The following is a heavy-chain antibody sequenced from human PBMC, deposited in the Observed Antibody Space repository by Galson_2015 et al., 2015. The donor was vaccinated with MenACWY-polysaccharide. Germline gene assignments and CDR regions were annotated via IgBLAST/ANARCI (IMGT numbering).Heavy chain of an antibody. J-gene: IGHJ3*02. CDR2: TRNKANSYST. D-gene: IGHD2-15*01. Sequence: SLRLSCAASGFTFSDHYMDWVRQAPGKGLEWVGRTRNKANSYSTDYAASVKGRFTISRDDSKNSLYLEMNSLKTEDTAVYYCASGYCSGGSCNVGAFDIWGQGTMVTAS. CDR1: GFTFSDHY. CDR3: ASGYCSGGSCNVGAFDI. V-gene: IGHV3-72*01.